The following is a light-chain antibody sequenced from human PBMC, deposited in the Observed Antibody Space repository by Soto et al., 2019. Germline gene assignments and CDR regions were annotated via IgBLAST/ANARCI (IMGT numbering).Light chain of an antibody. Sequence: QSALTQPASVSGSPGQSITISCTGTSSDFGYYDYVSWYQQHPGKAPKLMIFDVSNRPSGVSNRFSGSKSGNTASLTISGLQAEDEADYYCSSYTSSSTQVFGTGTKLTVL. CDR1: SSDFGYYDY. CDR3: SSYTSSSTQV. V-gene: IGLV2-14*01. J-gene: IGLJ1*01. CDR2: DVS.